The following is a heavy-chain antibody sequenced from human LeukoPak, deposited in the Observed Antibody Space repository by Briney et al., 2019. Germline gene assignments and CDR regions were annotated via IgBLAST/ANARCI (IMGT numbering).Heavy chain of an antibody. CDR2: LRGDGST. CDR3: AKASWAANADAVL. J-gene: IGHJ4*02. D-gene: IGHD1-1*01. CDR1: GFTFSSYA. Sequence: GGSLRLSCAASGFTFSSYAMSWVRQAPARGLEWVSSLRGDGSTFYADSVKGRFTLSRDESRNTVYLQMNNLRVEDTAVYYCAKASWAANADAVLWGQGTLVTVSS. V-gene: IGHV3-23*01.